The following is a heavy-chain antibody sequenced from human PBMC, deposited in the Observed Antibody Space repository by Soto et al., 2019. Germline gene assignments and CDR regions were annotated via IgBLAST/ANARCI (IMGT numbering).Heavy chain of an antibody. J-gene: IGHJ4*02. Sequence: ASVKVSCKASGYTFTSYAMHWVRQAPGQRLEWMGWINAGNGNTKYSQKFQSRVTISVDTSMNQFYLNLNSLTAADTAVYYCARHGSPVAGTGWLDSWGQGTLVTVSS. D-gene: IGHD6-19*01. CDR3: ARHGSPVAGTGWLDS. CDR2: INAGNGNT. CDR1: GYTFTSYA. V-gene: IGHV1-3*01.